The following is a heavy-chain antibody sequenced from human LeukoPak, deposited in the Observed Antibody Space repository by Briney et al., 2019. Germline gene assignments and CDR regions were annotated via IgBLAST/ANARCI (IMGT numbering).Heavy chain of an antibody. V-gene: IGHV3-21*01. CDR2: ISSSSSYI. CDR3: ARDGAMVRGVFQGNDY. D-gene: IGHD3-10*01. Sequence: KAGGSLRLSCAASGFTFSSYSMNWVRQAPGKGLEWVSSISSSSSYIYYADSVKGRFTISRDNAKNSLDLQMNSLRAEDTAVYYCARDGAMVRGVFQGNDYWGQGTLVTVSS. J-gene: IGHJ4*02. CDR1: GFTFSSYS.